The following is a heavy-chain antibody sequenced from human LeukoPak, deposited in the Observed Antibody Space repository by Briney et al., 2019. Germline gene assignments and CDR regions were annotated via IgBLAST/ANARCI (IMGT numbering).Heavy chain of an antibody. CDR2: IFDSGTT. CDR3: AGADYFDSRGNRVLFEH. D-gene: IGHD3-22*01. J-gene: IGHJ4*02. CDR1: GGSLSSGDYC. V-gene: IGHV4-31*03. Sequence: SETLSLTCTVSGGSLSSGDYCWSWIRQLPGKGLEWIGYIFDSGTTHYNPSLKSRVSISVDTSKNQFSLKLNSLTAADTAVYYCAGADYFDSRGNRVLFEHWGQGTLVTVSS.